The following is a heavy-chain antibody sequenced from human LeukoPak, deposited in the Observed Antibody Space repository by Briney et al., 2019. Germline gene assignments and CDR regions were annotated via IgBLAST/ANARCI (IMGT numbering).Heavy chain of an antibody. Sequence: PGGSLRLSCAASGFTFSSYAMSWVRQAPGKGPEWVSAISGSGGSTYYADSVKGRFTISRDNSKNTLYLQMNSLRAEDTAVYYCAKASRGISYYFDYWGQGTLVTVSS. CDR1: GFTFSSYA. CDR2: ISGSGGST. J-gene: IGHJ4*02. D-gene: IGHD3-16*01. V-gene: IGHV3-23*01. CDR3: AKASRGISYYFDY.